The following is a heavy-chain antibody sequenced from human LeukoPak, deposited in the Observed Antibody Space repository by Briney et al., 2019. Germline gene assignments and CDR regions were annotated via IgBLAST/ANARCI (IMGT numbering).Heavy chain of an antibody. J-gene: IGHJ5*02. CDR1: GGSISSGGYY. CDR3: AGGIFGVAQNWFDP. V-gene: IGHV4-31*09. Sequence: PSETLSLTCTVSGGSISSGGYYWSWIRQHPGKGLEWIGYIYYSGSTYYNPSLKSRVTISVDKSKNQFSLKLSSVTAADTAVYYCAGGIFGVAQNWFDPWGQGTLVTVSS. CDR2: IYYSGST. D-gene: IGHD3-3*01.